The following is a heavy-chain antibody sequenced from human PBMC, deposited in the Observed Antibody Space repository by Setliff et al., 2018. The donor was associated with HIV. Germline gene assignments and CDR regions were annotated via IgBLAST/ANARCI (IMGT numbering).Heavy chain of an antibody. V-gene: IGHV4-4*09. Sequence: SETLSLTCNVSDDSFSTNYWSWVRQPPGKGLEWIGYIYTSGSTNYNPSLKSRVTISVDTSKNQFSLKLSSVTAADTAVYYCARLGYYYYGMDVWGQGTTVTVSS. CDR2: IYTSGST. CDR1: DDSFSTNY. J-gene: IGHJ6*02. CDR3: ARLGYYYYGMDV.